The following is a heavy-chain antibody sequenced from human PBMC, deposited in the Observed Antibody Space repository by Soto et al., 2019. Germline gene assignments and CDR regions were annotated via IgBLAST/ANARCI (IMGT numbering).Heavy chain of an antibody. CDR1: GYTFTSYG. Sequence: QVQLVQSGAEVKKPGASVKVSCKASGYTFTSYGISWVRQAPGQGLEWMGWISAYNGNTNYAQKLQGRVTMTTDTSTSTAYMELRSLRSDDTAVYYCARTAQSYGDPFYYGMDVWGQGTTVTVSS. D-gene: IGHD4-17*01. J-gene: IGHJ6*02. CDR3: ARTAQSYGDPFYYGMDV. V-gene: IGHV1-18*01. CDR2: ISAYNGNT.